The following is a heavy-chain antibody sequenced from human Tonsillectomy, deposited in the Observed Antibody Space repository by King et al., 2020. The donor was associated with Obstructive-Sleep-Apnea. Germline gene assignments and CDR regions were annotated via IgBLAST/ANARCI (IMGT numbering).Heavy chain of an antibody. D-gene: IGHD5-18*01. Sequence: VQLVESGGGLVQPGGSLRLSCAASGFTFSNYRMHWVRQAPGKGLEWVSYISSSGDTIYYADSVKGRFTISRDNAKNSLYLQMNSLRAEDTAVFYCARDIGYNYGYYFDYWGQGILLSVSS. CDR2: ISSSGDTI. CDR1: GFTFSNYR. J-gene: IGHJ4*02. V-gene: IGHV3-48*01. CDR3: ARDIGYNYGYYFDY.